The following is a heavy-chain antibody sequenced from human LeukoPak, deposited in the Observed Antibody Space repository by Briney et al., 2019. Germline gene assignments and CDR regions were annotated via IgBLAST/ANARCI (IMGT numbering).Heavy chain of an antibody. J-gene: IGHJ6*02. CDR1: GFPFSSYW. CDR2: ISYDGSNK. Sequence: GGSLRLSCVASGFPFSSYWMTWVRQAPGKGLEWVAVISYDGSNKYYADSVKGRFTISRDNSKNTLYLQMNSLRAEDTAVYYCAREGPNPGSRLQNGMDVWGQGTTVTVSS. D-gene: IGHD2-15*01. CDR3: AREGPNPGSRLQNGMDV. V-gene: IGHV3-30-3*01.